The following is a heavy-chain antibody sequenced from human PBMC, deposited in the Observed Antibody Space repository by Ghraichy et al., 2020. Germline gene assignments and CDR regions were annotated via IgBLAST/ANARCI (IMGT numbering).Heavy chain of an antibody. CDR2: IRSKLYGGTT. V-gene: IGHV3-49*04. J-gene: IGHJ4*02. D-gene: IGHD3-22*01. CDR1: GFSFGDFA. Sequence: GGSLRLSCRTSGFSFGDFAMSWVRQSPGKGLEWISFIRSKLYGGTTEYAASVKGRFTMSRDDSKRIAYLQMNSLKTEDSAVYYCVTPKSTMMVPHSFDYWGQGTLVTVSS. CDR3: VTPKSTMMVPHSFDY.